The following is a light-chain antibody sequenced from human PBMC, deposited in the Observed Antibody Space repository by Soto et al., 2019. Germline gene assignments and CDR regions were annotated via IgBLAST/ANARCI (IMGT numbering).Light chain of an antibody. Sequence: EIVLTQSPGTLSLSPGERATLSCRASQSVSSNCLAWYQQKVGQAPRLLIFGASSRATGIPDRFSGSGSGTDFTLTITRLEPEDFAVYYCQQYGSSPLTFGGGTKVEIK. CDR1: QSVSSNC. V-gene: IGKV3-20*01. CDR3: QQYGSSPLT. CDR2: GAS. J-gene: IGKJ4*01.